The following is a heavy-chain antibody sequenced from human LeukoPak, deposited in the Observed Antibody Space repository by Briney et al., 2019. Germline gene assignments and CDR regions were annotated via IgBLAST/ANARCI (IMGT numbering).Heavy chain of an antibody. V-gene: IGHV3-30-3*01. D-gene: IGHD4-17*01. CDR2: ISYDGSNK. CDR1: GFTFSSYA. J-gene: IGHJ6*02. CDR3: ARKETVNIDYYYYGMDV. Sequence: GRSLRLSCAVSGFTFSSYAMHWVRQAPGKGLEWVAVISYDGSNKYYADSVKGRFTISRDNSKNTLYLQMNSLRAEDTAVYYCARKETVNIDYYYYGMDVWGQGTTVTVSS.